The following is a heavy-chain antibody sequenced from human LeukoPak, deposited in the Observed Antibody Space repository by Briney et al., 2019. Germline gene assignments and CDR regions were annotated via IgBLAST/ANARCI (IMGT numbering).Heavy chain of an antibody. D-gene: IGHD3-22*01. V-gene: IGHV4-59*01. CDR3: ARGIPNSSGYSDDAFDI. CDR2: IYYSGST. CDR1: GGSISSYY. Sequence: PSETLSLTCTVSGGSISSYYWSWIRQPPGKGLEWIGYIYYSGSTNYNPSLKSRVTISVDTSKNQFSLKLSSVAAADTAVYYCARGIPNSSGYSDDAFDIWGQGTMVTVSS. J-gene: IGHJ3*02.